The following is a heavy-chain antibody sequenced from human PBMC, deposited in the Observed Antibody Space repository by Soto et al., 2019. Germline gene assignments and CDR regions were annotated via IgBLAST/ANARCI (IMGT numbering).Heavy chain of an antibody. CDR1: GFMFSSAW. CDR2: IKSKADGGAR. J-gene: IGHJ4*02. D-gene: IGHD1-1*01. V-gene: IGHV3-15*01. CDR3: VEGWNDF. Sequence: EVQMVQSGGDLVKPGGSLRLSCVTSGFMFSSAWMSWVLQAPGKGLEWVARIKSKADGGARDYAAPVKGRFTISRDDSKNTVYLQMNSLRAEDTAVYYCVEGWNDFWGQGTLVTVSS.